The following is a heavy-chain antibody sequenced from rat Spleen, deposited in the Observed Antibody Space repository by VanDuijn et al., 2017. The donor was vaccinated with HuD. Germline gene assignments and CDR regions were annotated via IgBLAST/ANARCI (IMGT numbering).Heavy chain of an antibody. CDR1: GFTFSDYN. CDR2: ITHNDGST. CDR3: ARLGTEAIGNWFSY. V-gene: IGHV5-7*01. Sequence: EVQLVESGGGLVQPGRSLKLSCAASGFTFSDYNMAWVRQAPKKGLEWVATITHNDGSTYYPDSVKGRFTISRDNAKRTLYLQMDSLKSEDTATYYCARLGTEAIGNWFSYWGQGTLVTVSS. D-gene: IGHD1-11*01. J-gene: IGHJ3*01.